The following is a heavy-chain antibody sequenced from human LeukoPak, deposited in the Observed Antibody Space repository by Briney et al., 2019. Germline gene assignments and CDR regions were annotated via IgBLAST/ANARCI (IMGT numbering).Heavy chain of an antibody. CDR2: IYPGDSDT. J-gene: IGHJ6*03. V-gene: IGHV5-51*01. Sequence: GESLKISCKASGYRFVNYWIGWVRQMPGKGLQWMGNIYPGDSDTRYSPSFQGQVTISDDKSITTAYLHWTSLTASDAATYYCATELVPSAIRSSYNNMNVWGKGTTVTVSS. D-gene: IGHD2-2*01. CDR1: GYRFVNYW. CDR3: ATELVPSAIRSSYNNMNV.